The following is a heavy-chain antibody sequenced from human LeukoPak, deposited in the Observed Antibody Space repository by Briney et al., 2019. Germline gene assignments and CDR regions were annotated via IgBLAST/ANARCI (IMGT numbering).Heavy chain of an antibody. CDR3: AREGAGTRDDAFDI. J-gene: IGHJ3*02. CDR1: AYTFTIYY. V-gene: IGHV1-2*02. Sequence: ASVKVSCKASAYTFTIYYMHWVRQAPGQGLEWMGWINPNSGGTNYAQKFQGRVTMTRDTSISTAYMELSRLRSDDTAVYYCAREGAGTRDDAFDIWGQGTMVTVSS. CDR2: INPNSGGT. D-gene: IGHD6-19*01.